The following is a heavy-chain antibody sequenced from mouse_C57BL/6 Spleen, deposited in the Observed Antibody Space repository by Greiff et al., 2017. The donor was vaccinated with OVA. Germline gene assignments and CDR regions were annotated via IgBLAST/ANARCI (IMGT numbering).Heavy chain of an antibody. CDR2: INPSNGGT. Sequence: HVQLQQPWTELVKPGASVKLSCKASGYTFTSYWMHWVKQRPGQGLEWIGNINPSNGGTNYNEKFKSKATLTVDKSSSTAYMQLSSLTSEDSAVYYCVRGDGYYVEGYAMDYWGQGTSVTVSS. D-gene: IGHD2-3*01. V-gene: IGHV1-53*01. CDR1: GYTFTSYW. CDR3: VRGDGYYVEGYAMDY. J-gene: IGHJ4*01.